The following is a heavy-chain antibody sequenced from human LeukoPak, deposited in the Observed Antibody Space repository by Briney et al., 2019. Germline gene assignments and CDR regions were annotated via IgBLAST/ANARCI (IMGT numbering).Heavy chain of an antibody. J-gene: IGHJ6*03. Sequence: SETLSLTCTVSGGSISSYYWSWVRQPAGKGLEWIGRIYTSGSTNYNPSLKSRVTMSVDTSKNQFSLKLSFVTAADTAVYYCARDQEDTASGVYYYYMDVWGKGTTVTVSS. CDR3: ARDQEDTASGVYYYYMDV. D-gene: IGHD2-15*01. CDR1: GGSISSYY. V-gene: IGHV4-4*07. CDR2: IYTSGST.